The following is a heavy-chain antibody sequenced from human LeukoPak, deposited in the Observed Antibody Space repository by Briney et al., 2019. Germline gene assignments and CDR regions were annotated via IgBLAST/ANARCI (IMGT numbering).Heavy chain of an antibody. CDR2: ISGSGDNT. J-gene: IGHJ4*02. Sequence: PGGSLRLSCAASGFTFSSYAMSWVRQAPGKGLEWVSVISGSGDNTYYADSVKGRSTISRDNSKNMLYLQMNSLRAEDTAVYYCAKWKYSNSGIDDYWGQGTLSPSPQ. CDR3: AKWKYSNSGIDDY. CDR1: GFTFSSYA. D-gene: IGHD6-6*01. V-gene: IGHV3-23*01.